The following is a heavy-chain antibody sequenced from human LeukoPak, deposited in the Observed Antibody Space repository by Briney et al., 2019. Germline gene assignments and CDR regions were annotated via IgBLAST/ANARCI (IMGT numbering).Heavy chain of an antibody. CDR3: ARDLANYDPEFDY. CDR1: GGTFSSYA. CDR2: IIPILGIA. V-gene: IGHV1-69*04. Sequence: SVKVSCKASGGTFSSYAISWVRQAPGQGLEWMGRIIPILGIANYAQKFQGRVTITADKSTSTAYMELSSLRSEDTAVYYCARDLANYDPEFDYWGQGTLVTVSS. J-gene: IGHJ4*02. D-gene: IGHD3-22*01.